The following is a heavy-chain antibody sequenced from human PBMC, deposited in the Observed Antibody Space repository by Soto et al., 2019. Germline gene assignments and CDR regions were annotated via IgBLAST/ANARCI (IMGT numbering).Heavy chain of an antibody. V-gene: IGHV4-39*01. D-gene: IGHD2-21*01. CDR2: TYYSGST. Sequence: SETMSVTCPVAGGSISSSSYYWGWIRQPPGKGLEWIGSTYYSGSTYYNPSLKSRVTISVDTSKNQFSLKLSSVTAADTAVYYCARRVVAYFDLWGRGTLVTVSS. CDR1: GGSISSSSYY. J-gene: IGHJ2*01. CDR3: ARRVVAYFDL.